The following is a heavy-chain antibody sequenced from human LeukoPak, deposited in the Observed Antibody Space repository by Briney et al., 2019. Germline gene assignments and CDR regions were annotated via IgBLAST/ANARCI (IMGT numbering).Heavy chain of an antibody. J-gene: IGHJ4*02. D-gene: IGHD3-10*01. V-gene: IGHV1-8*01. Sequence: GASVKVSCKASGYTFTSYDINWVRQATGQGLEWMGWMNPNSGNTGYAQKFQGRVTMTRNTSISTAYMELSSLRSEDTAVYYCARDPTLLWFGVNDYWGQGTLVTVSS. CDR2: MNPNSGNT. CDR1: GYTFTSYD. CDR3: ARDPTLLWFGVNDY.